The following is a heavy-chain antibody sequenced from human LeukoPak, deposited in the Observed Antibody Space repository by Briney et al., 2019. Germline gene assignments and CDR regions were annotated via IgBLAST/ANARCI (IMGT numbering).Heavy chain of an antibody. D-gene: IGHD1-1*01. CDR2: IIPIFGTA. V-gene: IGHV1-69*01. CDR1: GGAFNSYA. CDR3: ARAPRYDSGLRAFDY. Sequence: SVKVSCKTSGGAFNSYAISWVRQAPGQGLEWMGGIIPIFGTAKYAQNFQGRVTITADESTSTAYMELSSLRSEDTAVYHCARAPRYDSGLRAFDYWGQGTLVTVSS. J-gene: IGHJ4*02.